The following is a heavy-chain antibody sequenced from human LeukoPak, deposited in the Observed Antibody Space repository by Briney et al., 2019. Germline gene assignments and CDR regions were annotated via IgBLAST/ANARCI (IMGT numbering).Heavy chain of an antibody. CDR2: INQRGSEK. V-gene: IGHV3-7*01. CDR1: GFTFSSHW. D-gene: IGHD3-22*01. J-gene: IGHJ3*02. CDR3: AREAIVAPRDDAFDI. Sequence: PGGAPRLSCAASGFTFSSHWMSWVRPAPGEGLGGGGNINQRGSEKYYVDSVKGRFTISRDNAKNSLYLQMSSLRAEDTAVYFCAREAIVAPRDDAFDIWGQGTVVTVSS.